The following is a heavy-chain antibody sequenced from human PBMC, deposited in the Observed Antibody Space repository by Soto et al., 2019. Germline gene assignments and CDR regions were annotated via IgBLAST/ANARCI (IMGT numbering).Heavy chain of an antibody. CDR1: GGSISSSNYF. CDR3: ARHLPYCGGDCYSLDY. Sequence: SETLSLTCTVTGGSISSSNYFWGWIRQSPVKGLEWIGSCHNSGVTYYNPSLKSRATVDMSKNQISLKLSSVTAADTALYYCARHLPYCGGDCYSLDYWGQGTLVTVSS. CDR2: CHNSGVT. J-gene: IGHJ4*02. D-gene: IGHD2-21*02. V-gene: IGHV4-39*01.